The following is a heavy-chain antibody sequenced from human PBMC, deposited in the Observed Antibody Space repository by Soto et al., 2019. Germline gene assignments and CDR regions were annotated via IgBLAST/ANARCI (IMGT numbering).Heavy chain of an antibody. CDR2: ISGSGGST. CDR3: AKNREPIAARPQIFDY. J-gene: IGHJ4*02. D-gene: IGHD6-6*01. V-gene: IGHV3-23*01. CDR1: GFTFSSYA. Sequence: PGGSLRLSCAASGFTFSSYAMSWVRQAPGKGLAWVSAISGSGGSTYYADSVKGRFTISRDNSKNTLYLQMNSLRAEDTAVYYCAKNREPIAARPQIFDYWGQGTLVTVSS.